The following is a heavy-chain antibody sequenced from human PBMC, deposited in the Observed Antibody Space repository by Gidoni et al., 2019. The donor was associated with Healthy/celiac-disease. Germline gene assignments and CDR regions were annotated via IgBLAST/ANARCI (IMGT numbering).Heavy chain of an antibody. J-gene: IGHJ3*02. CDR3: ARDPIAVGSRGAFDI. D-gene: IGHD6-19*01. CDR1: GDSVSSNSAA. Sequence: QVQLQQSGPGQVKPSQTLSLTCAISGDSVSSNSAAWNWLRQSPSRGLEWLGKTCYRSEWYNEYAVSVKSRITSNPDTSKNQFSLQLNSVTPEDTAVYYCARDPIAVGSRGAFDIWGQGTMVTVSS. V-gene: IGHV6-1*01. CDR2: TCYRSEWYN.